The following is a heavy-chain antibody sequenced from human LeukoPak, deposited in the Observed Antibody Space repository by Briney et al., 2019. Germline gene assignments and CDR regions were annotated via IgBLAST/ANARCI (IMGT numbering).Heavy chain of an antibody. CDR2: FDPEDGET. V-gene: IGHV1-24*01. CDR1: GYTLTELS. J-gene: IGHJ6*02. D-gene: IGHD3-3*01. Sequence: ASVKVSRKVSGYTLTELSMHWVRQAPGKGLEWMGGFDPEDGETIYAQKFQGRVTMTEDTSTDTAYMELSSLRSEDTAVYYCATATPPLRFLEWLSPFHGMDVWGQGTTVTVSS. CDR3: ATATPPLRFLEWLSPFHGMDV.